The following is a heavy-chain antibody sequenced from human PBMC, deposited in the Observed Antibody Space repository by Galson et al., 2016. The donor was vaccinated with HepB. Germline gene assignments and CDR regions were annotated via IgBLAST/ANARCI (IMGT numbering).Heavy chain of an antibody. CDR2: ISGVSVRT. J-gene: IGHJ4*01. Sequence: SLRLSCAASGFTFSNYAMSWVRQAPGKGPEWISAISGVSVRTYYACSTKDRFIISRDDARNMLFLQLNSLRAEDTAIYYCAKESPYSNVRHYYLENWGLGTLVTVSS. CDR1: GFTFSNYA. V-gene: IGHV3-23*01. CDR3: AKESPYSNVRHYYLEN. D-gene: IGHD4-11*01.